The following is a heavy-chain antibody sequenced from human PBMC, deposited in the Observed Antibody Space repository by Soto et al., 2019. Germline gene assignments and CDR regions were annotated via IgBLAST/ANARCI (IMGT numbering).Heavy chain of an antibody. CDR1: GGSISSAAYC. CDR3: ARGPSGDKIDY. Sequence: QVQLQESGPRLVSPSQTLSLTCTVSGGSISSAAYCWSWIRQSPDKGLEWIGHIYDGGTTSSSPPLKGRVTIPADTSETQFSLKLSSVSAADTAVYYCARGPSGDKIDYWGQGIQVTVSS. D-gene: IGHD7-27*01. CDR2: IYDGGTT. J-gene: IGHJ4*02. V-gene: IGHV4-30-4*01.